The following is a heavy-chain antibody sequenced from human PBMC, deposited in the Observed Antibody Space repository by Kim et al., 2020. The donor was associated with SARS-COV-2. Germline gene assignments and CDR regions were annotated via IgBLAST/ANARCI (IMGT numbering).Heavy chain of an antibody. D-gene: IGHD3-10*01. Sequence: GGSLRLSCAASGFTFSHYGMNWVRQAPGKGLEWVAVIWHDGNNKNETDSVKGRFTISRDNSKNTLYLQMNSLRVEDTAVYYCARVDVVYVEVNYYYMDVWGKGATVTVSS. CDR2: IWHDGNNK. CDR1: GFTFSHYG. J-gene: IGHJ6*03. V-gene: IGHV3-33*01. CDR3: ARVDVVYVEVNYYYMDV.